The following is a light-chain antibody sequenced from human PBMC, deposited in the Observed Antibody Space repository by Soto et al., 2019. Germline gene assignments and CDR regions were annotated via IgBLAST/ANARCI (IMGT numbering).Light chain of an antibody. CDR1: RNISSD. Sequence: IPMTQSPSSLSASVGDRVTLRCRASRNISSDLNWYQQKPGKAPKLLIYRASTLQNGVPSRFSGSGSGTEFTLTISSLQPDDLATYYCQQCNNYFWAFGQGTRVVIK. J-gene: IGKJ1*01. V-gene: IGKV1-5*01. CDR3: QQCNNYFWA. CDR2: RAS.